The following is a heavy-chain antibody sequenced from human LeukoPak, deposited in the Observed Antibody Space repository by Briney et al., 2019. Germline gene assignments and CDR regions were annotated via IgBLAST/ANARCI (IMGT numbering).Heavy chain of an antibody. CDR2: IFYSGST. CDR3: ARLGVVVVAAIDY. V-gene: IGHV4-39*01. Sequence: SETLSLTCTVSGGSISTSNYYWGWIRQPPGKGLEWIGNIFYSGSTYYSPSLKSRVTISLDTSRNQFSLKLNSVTAADTAVYYCARLGVVVVAAIDYWGQGTLVTVSS. CDR1: GGSISTSNYY. J-gene: IGHJ4*02. D-gene: IGHD2-15*01.